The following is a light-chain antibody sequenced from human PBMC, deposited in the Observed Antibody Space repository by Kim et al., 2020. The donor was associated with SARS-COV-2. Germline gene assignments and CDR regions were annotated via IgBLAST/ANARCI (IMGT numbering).Light chain of an antibody. V-gene: IGKV1-5*03. Sequence: SASIGDRVTITCRARQSMSSWLAWYQQKPERAPKLLIYKAYSLESGVPSRFSGRRSGTEFTLHINSLQPDDFATYYCQQYKSYPYTFGQGNKLEI. CDR1: QSMSSW. CDR3: QQYKSYPYT. J-gene: IGKJ2*01. CDR2: KAY.